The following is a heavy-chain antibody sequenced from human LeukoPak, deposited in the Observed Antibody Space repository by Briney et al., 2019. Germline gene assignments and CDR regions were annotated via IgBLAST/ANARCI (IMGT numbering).Heavy chain of an antibody. J-gene: IGHJ4*02. CDR1: GYTFTAYY. V-gene: IGHV1-18*01. CDR2: ISAYNGNT. CDR3: ASGSYYGICDY. Sequence: ASVKVSCKATGYTFTAYYMHWVRQAPGQGLEWMGWISAYNGNTNYAQKLQGRVTMTTDTSTSTAYMELRSLRSDDTAVYYCASGSYYGICDYWGQGTLVTVSS. D-gene: IGHD1-26*01.